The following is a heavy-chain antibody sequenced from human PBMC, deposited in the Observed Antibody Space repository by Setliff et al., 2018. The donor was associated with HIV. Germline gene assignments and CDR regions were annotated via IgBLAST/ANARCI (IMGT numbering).Heavy chain of an antibody. D-gene: IGHD5-18*01. Sequence: SETLSLTCTVSGGSISSGSYYWSWIRQPAGKGLEWIGRIYTSGSTNYNPSLKSRVTMSVDTSKNQFSLRLSSVTAADTAVYYCARVPRQLLKGAAAYFDYWGQGALVTVSS. CDR2: IYTSGST. J-gene: IGHJ4*02. V-gene: IGHV4-61*02. CDR3: ARVPRQLLKGAAAYFDY. CDR1: GGSISSGSYY.